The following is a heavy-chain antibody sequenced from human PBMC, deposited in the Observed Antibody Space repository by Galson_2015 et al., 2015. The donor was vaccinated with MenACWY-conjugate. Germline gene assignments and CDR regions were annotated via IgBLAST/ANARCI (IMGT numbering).Heavy chain of an antibody. D-gene: IGHD2-15*01. Sequence: SVKVSCKVSGYTLSKLSMHWVRQAPGKGLEWMGGFDTENADTVYAEKFLGRVTVTEDTSTDTVYMDLSSLRSDDTAIYYCASVRTGYCHGGTCCGLDVWGQGTTV. J-gene: IGHJ6*02. CDR1: GYTLSKLS. CDR3: ASVRTGYCHGGTCCGLDV. CDR2: FDTENADT. V-gene: IGHV1-24*01.